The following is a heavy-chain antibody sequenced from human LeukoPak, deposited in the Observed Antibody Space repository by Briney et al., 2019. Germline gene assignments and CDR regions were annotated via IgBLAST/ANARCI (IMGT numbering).Heavy chain of an antibody. Sequence: GASVKVSCKASGYTFTSYDINWVRQATGQGLEWMGWMNPNSGNTGYAQKFQGRVTMTRNTSISTAYMELSSLRSEDTAVYYCARGPSRGWESYRYTGLDYWGQGTLVTVSS. CDR2: MNPNSGNT. V-gene: IGHV1-8*01. CDR1: GYTFTSYD. D-gene: IGHD3-16*02. J-gene: IGHJ4*02. CDR3: ARGPSRGWESYRYTGLDY.